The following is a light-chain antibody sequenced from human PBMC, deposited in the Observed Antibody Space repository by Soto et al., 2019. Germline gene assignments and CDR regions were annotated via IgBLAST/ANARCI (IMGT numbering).Light chain of an antibody. V-gene: IGKV3-20*01. J-gene: IGKJ4*01. CDR3: QQYGSPLT. CDR1: QSVSSSY. Sequence: EIVLTQSPGTLSLSPGERATLSCRASQSVSSSYLAWYQQKPGQAPRLLIYGASSRATGIPDRFSGSGSGTDFTLTISRLEPEDFAVYYCQQYGSPLTFGGGTKERSN. CDR2: GAS.